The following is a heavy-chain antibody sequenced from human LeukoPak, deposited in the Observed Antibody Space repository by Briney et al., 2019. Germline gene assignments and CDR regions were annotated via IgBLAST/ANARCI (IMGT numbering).Heavy chain of an antibody. CDR2: ISHTFDI. Sequence: GGSLRLSCAASGFTFSSFEVNWVRQAAGKGLEWISHISHTFDIKYADSVKGRFTISRDNAKNSQYLQMTSLRAQDTGIYYCARSSGSYRPFHSWGQGTLVIVSS. D-gene: IGHD3-22*01. CDR3: ARSSGSYRPFHS. V-gene: IGHV3-48*03. CDR1: GFTFSSFE. J-gene: IGHJ4*02.